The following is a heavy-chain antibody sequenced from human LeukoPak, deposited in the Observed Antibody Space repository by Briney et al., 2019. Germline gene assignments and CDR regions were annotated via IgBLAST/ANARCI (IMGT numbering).Heavy chain of an antibody. Sequence: GWSLRLSYAASGFTVSSDARIGVRRARGKGLEWVSAISGSGGSTYYADSVKGRFTISRDNSKNTLYLQMNSLRAEDMAVYYCANYPDGYSRSRDYWGQGTLVSVSS. V-gene: IGHV3-23*01. CDR1: GFTVSSDA. CDR2: ISGSGGST. CDR3: ANYPDGYSRSRDY. J-gene: IGHJ4*02. D-gene: IGHD6-6*01.